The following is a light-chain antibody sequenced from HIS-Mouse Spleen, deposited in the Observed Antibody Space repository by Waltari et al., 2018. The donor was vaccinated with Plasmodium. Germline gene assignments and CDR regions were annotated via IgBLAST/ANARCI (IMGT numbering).Light chain of an antibody. J-gene: IGLJ3*02. V-gene: IGLV3-10*01. CDR3: YSTDSSGNHRV. Sequence: SYELTQPPSVSVSPGHTARLTCPGDELPKKYAYWYQQKSGQAPVLVIYEDSKRPPGIPEGFSGSSSGTMATLTISGAQVEDEADYYCYSTDSSGNHRVFGGGTKLTVL. CDR2: EDS. CDR1: ELPKKY.